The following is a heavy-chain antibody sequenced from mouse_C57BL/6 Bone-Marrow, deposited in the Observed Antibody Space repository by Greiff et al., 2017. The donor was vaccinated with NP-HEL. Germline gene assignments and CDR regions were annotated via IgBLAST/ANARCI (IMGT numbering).Heavy chain of an antibody. D-gene: IGHD2-10*01. Sequence: VQLQQSGPVLVKPGASVKMSCKASGYTFTDYYMNWVKQSHGKSLEWIGVINPYNGGTSYNQKFKGKATLTVDKSSSTAYMELNSLTSEDSAVYYCARKAYYGNYGDYWGQGTTLTVSS. CDR2: INPYNGGT. CDR3: ARKAYYGNYGDY. J-gene: IGHJ2*01. V-gene: IGHV1-19*01. CDR1: GYTFTDYY.